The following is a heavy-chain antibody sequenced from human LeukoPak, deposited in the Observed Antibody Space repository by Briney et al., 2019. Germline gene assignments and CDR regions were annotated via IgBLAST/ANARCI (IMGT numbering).Heavy chain of an antibody. V-gene: IGHV3-23*01. CDR3: AREGYCSSTSCHGGYYDFWSGYLDY. D-gene: IGHD2-2*01. CDR1: GFTFSSYA. CDR2: ISGSGGST. J-gene: IGHJ4*02. Sequence: GGSLRLSCAASGFTFSSYAMSWVRQAPGKGLEWVSAISGSGGSTYYADSVKGRFTISRDNSKNTLYLQMNSLRAEDTAVYYCAREGYCSSTSCHGGYYDFWSGYLDYWGQGTLVTVSS.